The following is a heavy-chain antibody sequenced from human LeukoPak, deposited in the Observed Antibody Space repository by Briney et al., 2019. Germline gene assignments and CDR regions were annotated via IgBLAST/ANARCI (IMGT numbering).Heavy chain of an antibody. V-gene: IGHV1-8*01. D-gene: IGHD6-19*01. Sequence: GASVKVSCKASGYTFTSYDINWVRQATGQGLEWMGWMNPNSGNTGYAQKFQGRVTMTRDTSISTAYMELSRLRSDDTAVYYCARGLYSSGWYADYYGMDVWGQGTTVTVSS. CDR2: MNPNSGNT. J-gene: IGHJ6*02. CDR3: ARGLYSSGWYADYYGMDV. CDR1: GYTFTSYD.